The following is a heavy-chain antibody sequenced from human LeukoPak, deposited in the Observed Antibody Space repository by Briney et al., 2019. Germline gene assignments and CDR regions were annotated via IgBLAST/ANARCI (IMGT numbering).Heavy chain of an antibody. CDR1: GGSISRDY. V-gene: IGHV4-59*01. Sequence: SEPLSLTCTVSGGSISRDYWSWIRGPRGKGLEWIGYIYYSGRTYYNPSLKSRINISVDTYKNQFSLKLSSVTAADTAVYYCARGFYSPHYWGQGTLVSVSS. D-gene: IGHD4-11*01. CDR3: ARGFYSPHY. J-gene: IGHJ4*02. CDR2: IYYSGRT.